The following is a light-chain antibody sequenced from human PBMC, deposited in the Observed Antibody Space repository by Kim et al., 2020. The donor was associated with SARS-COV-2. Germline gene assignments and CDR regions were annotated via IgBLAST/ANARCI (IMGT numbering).Light chain of an antibody. Sequence: SSSVGDRVTITCHASQDISNYLNWYQQKPGNAPKLLIYDASNLETGVPSRFSGSGSGTDFTFTISRLQPQDIATYYCQQYDNLPYTFGQGTKLEIK. V-gene: IGKV1-33*01. J-gene: IGKJ2*01. CDR2: DAS. CDR3: QQYDNLPYT. CDR1: QDISNY.